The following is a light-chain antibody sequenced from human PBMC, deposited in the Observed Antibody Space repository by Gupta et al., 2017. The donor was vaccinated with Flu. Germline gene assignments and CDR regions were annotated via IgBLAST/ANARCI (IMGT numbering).Light chain of an antibody. CDR1: SSNIGSNT. CDR2: INN. J-gene: IGLJ2*01. Sequence: QSVLTQPPSASGTPGPRVTISCSGSSSNIGSNTVNWYQQLPGTAPKLLIYINNQRHSGGPDRFSGSKSGTSAALAISGIQAEDEADYYCAAWDDSLNGPVFGGGTKLTVL. CDR3: AAWDDSLNGPV. V-gene: IGLV1-44*01.